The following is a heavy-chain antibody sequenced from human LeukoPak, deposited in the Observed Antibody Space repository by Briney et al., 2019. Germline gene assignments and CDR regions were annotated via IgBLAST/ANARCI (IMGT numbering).Heavy chain of an antibody. CDR2: VSDSEISS. CDR1: GFTFSSYW. CDR3: ATSYLYTAHDY. V-gene: IGHV3-23*01. J-gene: IGHJ4*02. D-gene: IGHD5-18*01. Sequence: GGSLRLSCAASGFTFSSYWMHWVRQAPGKGLEWVSDVSDSEISSYYADSVKGRFTISRDNSKNTLYLQMNSLRAEDTAVYYCATSYLYTAHDYWGQGTLVTVSS.